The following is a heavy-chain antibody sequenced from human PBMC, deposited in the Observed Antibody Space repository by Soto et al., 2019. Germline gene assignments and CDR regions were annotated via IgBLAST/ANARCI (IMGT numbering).Heavy chain of an antibody. D-gene: IGHD2-2*01. Sequence: PGGSLRLSCAASGFTFSSYAMSWVRQAPGKGLEWVSAISGSGGSTYYADSVKGRFTISRDNSKNTLYLQMNSLRAEDTAVYYCAKVSVGYCSSTSCIDYWGQGTLVTVSS. J-gene: IGHJ4*02. CDR2: ISGSGGST. CDR1: GFTFSSYA. V-gene: IGHV3-23*01. CDR3: AKVSVGYCSSTSCIDY.